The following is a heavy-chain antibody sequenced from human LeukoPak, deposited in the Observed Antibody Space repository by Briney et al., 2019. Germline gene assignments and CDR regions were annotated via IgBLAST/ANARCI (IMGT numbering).Heavy chain of an antibody. Sequence: SETLSLTCTVSGGSISSYYWGWIRQPPGKGLEWIGSIYYSGSTYYNPSLKSRVTISVDTSKNQFSLKLSSVTAADTAVYYCAREGLRDSSGYYYVPDWFDPWGQGTLVTVSS. J-gene: IGHJ5*02. CDR2: IYYSGST. V-gene: IGHV4-39*07. CDR3: AREGLRDSSGYYYVPDWFDP. CDR1: GGSISSYY. D-gene: IGHD3-22*01.